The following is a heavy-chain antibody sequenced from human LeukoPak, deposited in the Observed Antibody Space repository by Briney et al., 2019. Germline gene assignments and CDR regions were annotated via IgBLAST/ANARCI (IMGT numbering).Heavy chain of an antibody. CDR2: ISGSGGST. J-gene: IGHJ4*02. CDR1: GFTFSSYA. V-gene: IGHV3-23*01. D-gene: IGHD6-19*01. Sequence: QPGGSLRLSCAASGFTFSSYAMSWVRQAPGKGLEWVSAISGSGGSTYYADSVKGRFTISRDNSKNTLYLRMNSLRAEDTAVYYCAKSYGRSSGWYYYFDYWGQGTLVTVSS. CDR3: AKSYGRSSGWYYYFDY.